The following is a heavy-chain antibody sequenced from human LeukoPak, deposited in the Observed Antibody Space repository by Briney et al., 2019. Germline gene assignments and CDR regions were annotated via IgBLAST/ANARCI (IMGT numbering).Heavy chain of an antibody. V-gene: IGHV1-69*13. CDR2: IIPIFGTA. CDR1: GGTFSSYA. CDR3: ASYHPRGP. D-gene: IGHD1-14*01. Sequence: SVKASCKASGGTFSSYAISWVRQAPGQGLEWMGGIIPIFGTANYAQKFRGRVTITADESTSTAYMELSSLRSEDTAVYYCASYHPRGPWGQGTLVTVSS. J-gene: IGHJ5*02.